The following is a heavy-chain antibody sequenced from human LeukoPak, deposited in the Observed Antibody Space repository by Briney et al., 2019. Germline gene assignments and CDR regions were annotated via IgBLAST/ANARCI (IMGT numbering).Heavy chain of an antibody. J-gene: IGHJ3*01. D-gene: IGHD5-24*01. V-gene: IGHV4-59*01. Sequence: SETLSLTCTVSGGSISGDYWSWIRQSPGKGLEWIGYISHTASTNYNPSLKSRVTLSIDTSKSQLSFQLTSVTAADTAVYYCAREKSPERKTWLQLGAFDVWGQGTVVTVSS. CDR3: AREKSPERKTWLQLGAFDV. CDR1: GGSISGDY. CDR2: ISHTAST.